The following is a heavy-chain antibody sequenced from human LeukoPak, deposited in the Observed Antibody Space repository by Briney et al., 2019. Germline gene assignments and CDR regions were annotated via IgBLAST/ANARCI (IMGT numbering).Heavy chain of an antibody. V-gene: IGHV3-23*01. Sequence: GGSLRLSCAASGFTFSSYAMSWVRQAPGKGLEWVSAISGSGGSTYYADSVKGRFTISSDNSKNTLYLQMNSLRAEDTAVYYCAKDQTYYDFWSGSRSSPNYWGQGTLVTVSS. CDR1: GFTFSSYA. CDR2: ISGSGGST. J-gene: IGHJ4*02. D-gene: IGHD3-3*01. CDR3: AKDQTYYDFWSGSRSSPNY.